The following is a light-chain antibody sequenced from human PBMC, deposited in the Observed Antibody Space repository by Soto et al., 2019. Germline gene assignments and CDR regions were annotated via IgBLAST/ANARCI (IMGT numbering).Light chain of an antibody. CDR2: KAS. CDR3: QQYNGT. Sequence: DIQMTQSPSTLSAPVGDRVTITCRASQTISNWLAWYQQKAGKAPKLLIYKASSLEGGVPSRFSGSGSGTEFTLTISSLQPDDFATYYCQQYNGTFGQGTKVEIK. CDR1: QTISNW. J-gene: IGKJ1*01. V-gene: IGKV1-5*03.